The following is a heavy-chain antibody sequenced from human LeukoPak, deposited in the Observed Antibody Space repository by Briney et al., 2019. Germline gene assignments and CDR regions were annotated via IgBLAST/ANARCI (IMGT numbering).Heavy chain of an antibody. CDR3: ARSYYYDSSGPTPDWFDP. CDR2: IYTCGST. V-gene: IGHV4-4*07. Sequence: SETLSLTCTVSGGSISSYYWSWIRQPAGKGLEWIGRIYTCGSTNYNPSLKSRVTMSVDTSKNQFSLKLSSVTAADTAVYYCARSYYYDSSGPTPDWFDPWGQGTLVTVSS. D-gene: IGHD3-22*01. J-gene: IGHJ5*02. CDR1: GGSISSYY.